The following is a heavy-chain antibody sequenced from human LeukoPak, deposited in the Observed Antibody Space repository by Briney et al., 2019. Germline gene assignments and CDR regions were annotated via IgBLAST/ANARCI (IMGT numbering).Heavy chain of an antibody. CDR1: GYTPTELS. D-gene: IGHD4-17*01. V-gene: IGHV1-24*01. J-gene: IGHJ3*02. CDR2: FDPEDGET. CDR3: ATIRSEEIEKPPTTVTNAFDI. Sequence: ASVKVSCKVSGYTPTELSMHWVRQAPGKGLEWMGGFDPEDGETIYAQKFQGRVTMTEDTSTDTAYMELSSLRSEDTAVYYCATIRSEEIEKPPTTVTNAFDIWGQGTMVTVSS.